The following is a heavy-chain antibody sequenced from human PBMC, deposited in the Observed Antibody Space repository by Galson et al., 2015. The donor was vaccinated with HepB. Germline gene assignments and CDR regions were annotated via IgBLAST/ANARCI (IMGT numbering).Heavy chain of an antibody. V-gene: IGHV3-23*01. CDR2: LSGSGIST. Sequence: SLRLSCAVSGFTFTNSAMSWVRQGPGKGLEWVSGLSGSGISTYYADSVKGRFTISRDNSKNTLFLQMNSLRAEDTAEYYCAKGAEWDLSSRIDSWGQGTLVTVSS. CDR3: AKGAEWDLSSRIDS. J-gene: IGHJ4*02. CDR1: GFTFTNSA. D-gene: IGHD1-26*01.